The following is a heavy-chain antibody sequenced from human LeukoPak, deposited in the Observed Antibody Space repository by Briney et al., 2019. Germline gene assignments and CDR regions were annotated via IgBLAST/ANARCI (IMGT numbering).Heavy chain of an antibody. CDR3: ARDWGSTGDY. Sequence: GASVKVSCKASGYTFTSYYMHWVRQAPGQGLEWMGIINPTGGSTNYPQKFQGRVTMTRDTSTSTVYMELSSLRSEDTAVYYCARDWGSTGDYWGQGTLVTVFS. CDR2: INPTGGST. J-gene: IGHJ4*02. V-gene: IGHV1-46*01. D-gene: IGHD2-8*02. CDR1: GYTFTSYY.